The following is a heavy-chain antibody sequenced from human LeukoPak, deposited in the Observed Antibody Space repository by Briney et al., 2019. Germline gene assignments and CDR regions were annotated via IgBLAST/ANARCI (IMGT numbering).Heavy chain of an antibody. V-gene: IGHV1-24*01. CDR2: FDPDDGET. Sequence: ASVKVSCKVSGYTLTELSMHWVRQAPGKGLEWMGGFDPDDGETIYAQKFQGRVTMTEDASTDTAYMELSSLRSEDTAVYYCATVGPHCSGGSCYYYGMDVWGQGTTVTVSS. J-gene: IGHJ6*02. CDR3: ATVGPHCSGGSCYYYGMDV. D-gene: IGHD2-15*01. CDR1: GYTLTELS.